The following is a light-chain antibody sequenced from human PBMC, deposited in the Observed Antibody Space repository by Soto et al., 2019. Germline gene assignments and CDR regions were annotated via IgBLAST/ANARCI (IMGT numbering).Light chain of an antibody. Sequence: EIVMTQSPLSLPVTPGEPASISCRSSQSLLHSNRNNYLDWYLQKPGQSPQLPIYLGSNRASGVPDRFSGSGSGTEFTLTISSLQPEDFATYYCQQFNSYPITFGQGTRLEIK. CDR3: QQFNSYPIT. J-gene: IGKJ5*01. CDR2: LGS. CDR1: QSLLHSNRNNY. V-gene: IGKV2-28*01.